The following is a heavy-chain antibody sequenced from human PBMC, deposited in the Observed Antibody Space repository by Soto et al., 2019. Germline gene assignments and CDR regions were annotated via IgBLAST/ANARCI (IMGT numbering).Heavy chain of an antibody. CDR1: GGSISSSSYY. J-gene: IGHJ4*02. V-gene: IGHV4-39*01. D-gene: IGHD6-13*01. Sequence: SETLSLTCTVSGGSISSSSYYWGWIRQPPGKGLEWIGSIYYSGTIDYKPSLKSRVTISVDTSKNQFSLKLRSVTAADTAAYYCARLFSSSTGNVLDYWGQGTLVTVSS. CDR3: ARLFSSSTGNVLDY. CDR2: IYYSGTI.